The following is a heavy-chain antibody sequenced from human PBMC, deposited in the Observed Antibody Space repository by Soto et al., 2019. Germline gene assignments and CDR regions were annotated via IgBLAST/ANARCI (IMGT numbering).Heavy chain of an antibody. CDR3: AKALFWSGYYYFDY. Sequence: EVQLVESGGGLVQPGRSLRLSCAASGFTFDDYAMHWVRQAPGKGLEWVSGISWNSGSIGYADSVKGRFTISRDNAKNSLYLQMNSLRAEDTALYYCAKALFWSGYYYFDYWGQGTLVTFSS. D-gene: IGHD3-3*01. CDR2: ISWNSGSI. J-gene: IGHJ4*02. V-gene: IGHV3-9*01. CDR1: GFTFDDYA.